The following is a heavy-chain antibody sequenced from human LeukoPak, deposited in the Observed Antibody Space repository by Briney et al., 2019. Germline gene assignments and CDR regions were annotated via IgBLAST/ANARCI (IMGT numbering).Heavy chain of an antibody. CDR1: GYTFTAYY. Sequence: ASVKVSCKASGYTFTAYYMHWVRQAPGQGLEWMGWINLNSGDTNYAQKFQGRVTMTRDTSISTAYMELNKLTSDDTALYYCARVGYCSGDRCYLHFDYWGQGTLVTVSS. J-gene: IGHJ4*02. V-gene: IGHV1-2*02. CDR3: ARVGYCSGDRCYLHFDY. CDR2: INLNSGDT. D-gene: IGHD2-15*01.